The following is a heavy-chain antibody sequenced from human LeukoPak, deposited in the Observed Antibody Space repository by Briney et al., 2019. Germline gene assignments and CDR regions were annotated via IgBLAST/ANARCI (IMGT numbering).Heavy chain of an antibody. Sequence: SVKVSCKASGGTFISYAISWVRQAPGQGLEWMGRIIPIFVTATSAHTFQGTFTIPTHESTSPAYMELSSLRSEDTAVYYCARDPGYSYGYLHPFDYWGQGTLVTVSS. CDR3: ARDPGYSYGYLHPFDY. J-gene: IGHJ4*02. V-gene: IGHV1-69*05. CDR2: IIPIFVTA. CDR1: GGTFISYA. D-gene: IGHD5-18*01.